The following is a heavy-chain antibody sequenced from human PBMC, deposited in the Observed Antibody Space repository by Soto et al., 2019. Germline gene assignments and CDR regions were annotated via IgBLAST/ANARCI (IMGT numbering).Heavy chain of an antibody. Sequence: GGFLRLSCAASGFTFDDYGMRWVRQAPGKGLEWVSGINWNGGSTGYADSVKGRFTISRDNAKNSLYLQMNSLRAEDTALYYCARDKMRYSGRLERPHDAFDIWGQGTMVTVSS. D-gene: IGHD1-26*01. CDR3: ARDKMRYSGRLERPHDAFDI. CDR2: INWNGGST. V-gene: IGHV3-20*04. CDR1: GFTFDDYG. J-gene: IGHJ3*02.